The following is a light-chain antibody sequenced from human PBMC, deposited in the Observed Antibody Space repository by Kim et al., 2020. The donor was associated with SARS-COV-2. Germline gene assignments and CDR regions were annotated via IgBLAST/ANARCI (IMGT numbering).Light chain of an antibody. J-gene: IGKJ2*01. CDR2: GAS. CDR1: QSVSSSY. CDR3: QQYGSSPYT. V-gene: IGKV3-20*01. Sequence: LSPGESATLSCRASQSVSSSYLAWYQQKPGQAPRLLIYGASSRATGISDGFSGSGSGTDFTLTISRLEPEDFAVYYCQQYGSSPYTFGQGTKLEI.